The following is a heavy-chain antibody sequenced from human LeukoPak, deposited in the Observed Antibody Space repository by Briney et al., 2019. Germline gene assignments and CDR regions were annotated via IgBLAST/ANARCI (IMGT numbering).Heavy chain of an antibody. D-gene: IGHD6-13*01. Sequence: ASVKVSCKASGYTFTSYYMHWVRQAPGQGLEWMGIINPSGGSTSYAQKFQGRVTMTRDTSTSTVYMELSSLRSEDTAVYYCARVPKTYSSSWQQDPASFMDVWGQGTTVTVSS. CDR2: INPSGGST. V-gene: IGHV1-46*01. CDR3: ARVPKTYSSSWQQDPASFMDV. CDR1: GYTFTSYY. J-gene: IGHJ6*02.